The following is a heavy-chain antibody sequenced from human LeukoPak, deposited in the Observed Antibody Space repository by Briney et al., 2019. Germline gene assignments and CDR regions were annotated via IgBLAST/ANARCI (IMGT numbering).Heavy chain of an antibody. CDR2: ISSNGGST. Sequence: GGSLRLSCSASGFTFSSYAMHWVRQAPGKGLEYVSAISSNGGSTYHADSVKGRFTISRDNSKNTLYLQVSSLRAEDTAVYYCVKEIVGPWSYDAFDIWGQGTMVTVSS. J-gene: IGHJ3*02. CDR3: VKEIVGPWSYDAFDI. CDR1: GFTFSSYA. V-gene: IGHV3-64D*09. D-gene: IGHD1-26*01.